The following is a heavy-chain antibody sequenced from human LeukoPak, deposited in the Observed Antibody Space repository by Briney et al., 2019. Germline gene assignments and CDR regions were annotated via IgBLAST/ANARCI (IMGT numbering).Heavy chain of an antibody. CDR3: YQDSGSLGY. V-gene: IGHV3-33*01. CDR1: GFTFSNYG. CDR2: IWYDGSDK. D-gene: IGHD1-26*01. Sequence: GGSLRLSCAASGFTFSNYGMHWVRQAPGKGLEWVAVIWYDGSDKYYADSVKGRFTISRGNSKNTLYLQMNSLRAEDTAVYYCYQDSGSLGYWGQGTLVTVSS. J-gene: IGHJ4*02.